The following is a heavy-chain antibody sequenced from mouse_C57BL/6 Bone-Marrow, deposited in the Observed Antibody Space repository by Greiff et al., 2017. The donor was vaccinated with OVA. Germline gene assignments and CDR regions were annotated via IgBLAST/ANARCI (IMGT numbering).Heavy chain of an antibody. D-gene: IGHD1-1*01. J-gene: IGHJ2*01. Sequence: QVQLQQSGPELVKPGASVKISCKASGYAFSSSWMNWVKQRPGKGLEWIGRIYPGDGDPNYNGKFKGKATLTADKSSSTAYMQLSSLTSEDSAVYFCARDYGPYFDYWGQGTTLTVSS. CDR3: ARDYGPYFDY. CDR1: GYAFSSSW. CDR2: IYPGDGDP. V-gene: IGHV1-82*01.